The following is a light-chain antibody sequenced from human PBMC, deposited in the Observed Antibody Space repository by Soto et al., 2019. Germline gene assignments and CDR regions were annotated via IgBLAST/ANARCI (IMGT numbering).Light chain of an antibody. CDR1: QSVSSSY. CDR2: GAA. V-gene: IGKV3-20*01. CDR3: HQYGSSPRT. J-gene: IGKJ1*01. Sequence: EIVLTQSPGTLSLSPEERATLSCRASQSVSSSYLARYQQKPGQAPRLLIYGAASRATGIPDRFSGSGSGTDFTLTISILEPEDFAVYYCHQYGSSPRTFGLGTKVEIK.